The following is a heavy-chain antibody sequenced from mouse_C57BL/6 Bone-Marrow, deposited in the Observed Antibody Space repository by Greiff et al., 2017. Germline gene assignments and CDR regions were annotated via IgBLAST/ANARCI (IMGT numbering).Heavy chain of an antibody. D-gene: IGHD1-1*02. J-gene: IGHJ3*01. CDR1: GFNIKNTY. CDR2: IDPANGKT. Sequence: EVQLQQSVAELVRPGASVKLSCTASGFNIKNTYMHWVKQRPEQGLEWIGRIDPANGKTKNAPKFQGKATLTADTSSNTAYLQLSSLTSEDTAIDYCARGYYDGGSGFAYGGQGTLVTVSA. V-gene: IGHV14-3*01. CDR3: ARGYYDGGSGFAY.